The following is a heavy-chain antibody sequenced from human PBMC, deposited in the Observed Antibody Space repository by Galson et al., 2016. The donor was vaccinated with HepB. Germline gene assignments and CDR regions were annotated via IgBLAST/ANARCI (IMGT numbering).Heavy chain of an antibody. J-gene: IGHJ4*02. CDR1: GFTFSSFV. D-gene: IGHD3-16*01. Sequence: SLRLSCAGSGFTFSSFVMAWVRQAPGEGLEWVSAASGSGGSTYYADSVKGRFTISRDNSKNTLFLQMNSLRAEDTAIYYCARVPLYDYVWGTYFDSWGQGTLVTVSS. CDR3: ARVPLYDYVWGTYFDS. CDR2: ASGSGGST. V-gene: IGHV3-23*01.